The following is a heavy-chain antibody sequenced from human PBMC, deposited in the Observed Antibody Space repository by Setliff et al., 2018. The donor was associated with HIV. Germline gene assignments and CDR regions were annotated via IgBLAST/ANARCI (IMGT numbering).Heavy chain of an antibody. CDR3: ATDRTQAGISMVRGRLTDPARYPLDY. V-gene: IGHV1-18*01. CDR1: GYPFRNFG. Sequence: ASVTVSCKASGYPFRNFGISWVRQAPGQGLEWLAWINVYSGDTNFAQRFQGRVTMTRDASTGTAYMELRNLRSDDTAVYYCATDRTQAGISMVRGRLTDPARYPLDYWGPGTPVT. J-gene: IGHJ4*02. D-gene: IGHD3-10*01. CDR2: INVYSGDT.